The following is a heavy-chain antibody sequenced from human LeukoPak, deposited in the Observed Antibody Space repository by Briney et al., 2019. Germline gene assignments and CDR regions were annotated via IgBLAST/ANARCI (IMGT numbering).Heavy chain of an antibody. CDR2: IDGVGVRT. CDR1: GFTFNPYA. D-gene: IGHD6-19*01. V-gene: IGHV3-23*01. CDR3: AKASRQAAVASPLDY. Sequence: GKSLRLSCAASGFTFNPYAMSWVRQAPGKGLEWVAVIDGVGVRTYYADSVKGRFTISRDNSKDTVFLQMNSLKADDTAVYYCAKASRQAAVASPLDYWGQGSLVTVSS. J-gene: IGHJ4*02.